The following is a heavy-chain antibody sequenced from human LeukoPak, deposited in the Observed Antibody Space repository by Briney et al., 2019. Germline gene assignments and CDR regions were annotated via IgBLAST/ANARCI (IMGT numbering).Heavy chain of an antibody. CDR2: FDPEDGET. CDR1: GYTLTELS. Sequence: ASVKVSCKVSGYTLTELSMHWVRQAPGKGLEWMGGFDPEDGETIYAQKFQGRVTMTEDTSTDTAYMELSSLRSEDTAVYYCATVLRFLEWLPHGAFDYWSQGTLVTVSS. J-gene: IGHJ4*02. V-gene: IGHV1-24*01. D-gene: IGHD3-3*01. CDR3: ATVLRFLEWLPHGAFDY.